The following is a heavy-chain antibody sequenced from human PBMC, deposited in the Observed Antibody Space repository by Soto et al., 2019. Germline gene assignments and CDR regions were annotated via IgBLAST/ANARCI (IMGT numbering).Heavy chain of an antibody. CDR2: IYYSGST. CDR3: AREIVVVTAIDY. Sequence: QVQLQESGPGLVKPSQTLSLTCTVSGGSISSGGYYWSWIRQHPGKGLEWIGYIYYSGSTYYNPSPKRRVNISVDTSKDPFPLKLRSVTAADTAVYFCAREIVVVTAIDYWGQGTLVTVSS. V-gene: IGHV4-31*03. CDR1: GGSISSGGYY. D-gene: IGHD2-21*02. J-gene: IGHJ4*02.